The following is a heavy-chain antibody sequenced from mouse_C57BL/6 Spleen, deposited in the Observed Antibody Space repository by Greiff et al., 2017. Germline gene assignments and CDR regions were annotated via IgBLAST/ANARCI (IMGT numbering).Heavy chain of an antibody. CDR3: VRKGTTVVATDYYAMGY. J-gene: IGHJ4*01. CDR1: GFTFSDYG. Sequence: EVMLVESGGGLVKPGGSLKLSCAASGFTFSDYGMHWVRQAPEKGLEWVAYISSGSSTIYYADTVKGRFTISRDNAKHTRFLQMTRLRSEDTAMYYCVRKGTTVVATDYYAMGYWGQGASVTVSS. D-gene: IGHD1-1*01. CDR2: ISSGSSTI. V-gene: IGHV5-17*01.